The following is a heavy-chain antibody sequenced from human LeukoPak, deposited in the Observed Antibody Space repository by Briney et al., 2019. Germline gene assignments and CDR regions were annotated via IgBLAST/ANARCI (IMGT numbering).Heavy chain of an antibody. Sequence: SETLSLTCAVYGGSFSGYYWSWIRQPPGKGLEWIGEINHSGSANYNPSLKSRVTISLDTSKNQFSLKLSSVSAAVTAVYYCARGQGTVTTHWGQGTLVTVSS. CDR2: INHSGSA. CDR1: GGSFSGYY. J-gene: IGHJ4*02. D-gene: IGHD4-17*01. CDR3: ARGQGTVTTH. V-gene: IGHV4-34*01.